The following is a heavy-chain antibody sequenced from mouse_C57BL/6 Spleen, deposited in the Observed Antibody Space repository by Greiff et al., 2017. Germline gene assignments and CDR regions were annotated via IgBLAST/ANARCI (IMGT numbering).Heavy chain of an antibody. Sequence: VQLQQPGAELVRPGSSVKLSCKASGYTFTSSWMDWVKQRPGQGLEWIGNIYPSDSETHYNQTFKDKATLTVDKSSSTAYMQLSSLTSEDSAVYYCARHPPLYGNYGYFDVWGTGTTVTVSS. CDR3: ARHPPLYGNYGYFDV. V-gene: IGHV1-61*01. CDR1: GYTFTSSW. CDR2: IYPSDSET. J-gene: IGHJ1*03. D-gene: IGHD2-1*01.